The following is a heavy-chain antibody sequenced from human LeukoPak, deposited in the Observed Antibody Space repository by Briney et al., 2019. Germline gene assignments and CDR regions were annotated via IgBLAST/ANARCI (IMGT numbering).Heavy chain of an antibody. D-gene: IGHD2-15*01. V-gene: IGHV4-59*01. J-gene: IGHJ2*01. CDR1: GGSISSYY. Sequence: SETLSLTCTVSGGSISSYYWSWIRQPPGKGLEWIGYIYYSGSTNYNPSLKNRVTISVDTSKKQFSLKLSSVTAADTAVYYCARTSDSVNWYFDLWGRGTLVTVSS. CDR2: IYYSGST. CDR3: ARTSDSVNWYFDL.